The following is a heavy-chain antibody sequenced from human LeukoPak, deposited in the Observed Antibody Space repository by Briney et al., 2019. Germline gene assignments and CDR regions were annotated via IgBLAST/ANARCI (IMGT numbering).Heavy chain of an antibody. CDR1: GFIFRSYA. Sequence: SGGSLSLSCAASGFIFRSYAMSWVRQAPGQGLEWVSSISASGSSTFYADSVKGRFTIYRDNSKNTVSLQMNSLRAEDTAKYYCATNYGDYVNWFDPWGQGTLVTVSS. CDR2: ISASGSST. CDR3: ATNYGDYVNWFDP. J-gene: IGHJ5*02. D-gene: IGHD4-17*01. V-gene: IGHV3-23*01.